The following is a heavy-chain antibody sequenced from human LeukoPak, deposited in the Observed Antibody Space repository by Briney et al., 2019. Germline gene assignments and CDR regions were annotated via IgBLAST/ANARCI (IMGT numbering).Heavy chain of an antibody. Sequence: GGSLRLSCAASGFTFSSYAMSWVRQAPGKGLEWVSTISGSGGSTYYADSVKGRFTISRDNSKNTLYLQMNSLRAEDTAVYYCAKPLGYFWSGYSTFDYWGQGTLVTVSS. CDR2: ISGSGGST. V-gene: IGHV3-23*01. D-gene: IGHD3-3*01. CDR3: AKPLGYFWSGYSTFDY. CDR1: GFTFSSYA. J-gene: IGHJ4*02.